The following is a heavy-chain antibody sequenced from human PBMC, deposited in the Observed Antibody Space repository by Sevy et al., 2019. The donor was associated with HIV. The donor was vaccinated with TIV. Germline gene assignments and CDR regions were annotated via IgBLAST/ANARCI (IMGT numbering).Heavy chain of an antibody. CDR1: GFTFSVDS. D-gene: IGHD3-10*01. J-gene: IGHJ4*02. CDR3: VRGRDYGNFDY. V-gene: IGHV3-33*08. Sequence: GGSLRLSCAASGFTFSVDSMNWVRQAPGKGLEWVALIYFHGSIKYYVDSVKGRFTISRDNSKNTLYLQMNSLGVEDTAVYYCVRGRDYGNFDYWGQGTLVTVSS. CDR2: IYFHGSIK.